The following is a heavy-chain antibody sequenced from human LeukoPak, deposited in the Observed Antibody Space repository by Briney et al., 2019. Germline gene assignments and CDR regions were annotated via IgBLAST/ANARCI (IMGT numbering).Heavy chain of an antibody. V-gene: IGHV1-2*02. J-gene: IGHJ4*02. CDR1: GYTFTGYY. CDR2: INPNSGGT. CDR3: ARHYCSSTSCYYNY. Sequence: GASVKVSCKASGYTFTGYYMHWVRQAPGQELEWMGWINPNSGGTNYAQKFQGRVTMTRDTSISTAYMELSRLGSDDTAVYYCARHYCSSTSCYYNYWGQGTLVTVSS. D-gene: IGHD2-2*01.